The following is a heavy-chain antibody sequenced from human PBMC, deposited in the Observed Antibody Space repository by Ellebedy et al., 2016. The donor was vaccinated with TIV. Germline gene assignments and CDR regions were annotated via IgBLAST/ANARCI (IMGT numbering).Heavy chain of an antibody. J-gene: IGHJ4*02. V-gene: IGHV3-23*01. CDR1: PPILSSYV. Sequence: GESLKISXEVSPPILSSYVIIWVRQIPGKGLEWVSAISGERTYTADSVKGRLTTSRDNSKNAVYLQMNSLRVEDTAVYYCVQGWRLRAAAVSNYWDNWGQGTLVTVSS. D-gene: IGHD6-13*01. CDR3: VQGWRLRAAAVSNYWDN. CDR2: ISGERT.